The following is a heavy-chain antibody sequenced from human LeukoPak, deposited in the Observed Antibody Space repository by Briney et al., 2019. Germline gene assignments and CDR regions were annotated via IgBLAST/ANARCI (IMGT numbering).Heavy chain of an antibody. Sequence: ASVKVSCKASGYTFTSYGISWVRQAPGQGLEWMGWISAYNGNTNYAQKFQGRVTMTRDTSISTAYMELSRLRSDDTAVYYCARLFSGYRGYYFDYWGQGTLVTVSS. CDR1: GYTFTSYG. CDR3: ARLFSGYRGYYFDY. V-gene: IGHV1-18*01. J-gene: IGHJ4*02. CDR2: ISAYNGNT. D-gene: IGHD3-22*01.